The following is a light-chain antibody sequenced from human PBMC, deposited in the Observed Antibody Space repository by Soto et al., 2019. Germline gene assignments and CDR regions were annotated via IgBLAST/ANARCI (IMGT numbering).Light chain of an antibody. CDR2: DAF. J-gene: IGKJ4*01. CDR3: QQYDDLPLT. CDR1: QDITNY. Sequence: DIQLTQSPSSLSASVGDRVTITCQASQDITNYLSRYQEWSGKAPEIVIYDAFNLESGFPSRFSGSVSGTDFSFTISSLQPEDIATDFCQQYDDLPLTFGGGTKVDIK. V-gene: IGKV1-33*01.